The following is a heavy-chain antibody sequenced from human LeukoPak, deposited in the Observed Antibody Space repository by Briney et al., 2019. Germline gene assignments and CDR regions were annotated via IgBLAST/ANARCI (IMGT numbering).Heavy chain of an antibody. CDR1: GFTFRSYG. V-gene: IGHV3-30*02. CDR2: IRYDGSKE. CDR3: AKDSSIYYKEV. J-gene: IGHJ6*03. D-gene: IGHD6-13*01. Sequence: GGSLRLSCTASGFTFRSYGMHWVRQAPGKGLEWVTYIRYDGSKEYYADSVKGRFTISRDNSKNMLYLQMNSLRAEDTAVYYCAKDSSIYYKEVWGKGTTVTVSS.